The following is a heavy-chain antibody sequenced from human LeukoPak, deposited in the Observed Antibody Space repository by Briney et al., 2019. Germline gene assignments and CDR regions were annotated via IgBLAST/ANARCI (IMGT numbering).Heavy chain of an antibody. CDR2: IYYSGST. Sequence: SETLSLTCTVSGGSISSYYWSWIRQPPGKGLEWIGYIYYSGSTNYNPSLKSRVTISVDTSKNQFSLKLSSVTAADTAVYYCARVYPPFTQSNFGVVARTVYYFDYWGQGTLVTVSS. V-gene: IGHV4-59*01. J-gene: IGHJ4*02. CDR1: GGSISSYY. CDR3: ARVYPPFTQSNFGVVARTVYYFDY. D-gene: IGHD3-3*01.